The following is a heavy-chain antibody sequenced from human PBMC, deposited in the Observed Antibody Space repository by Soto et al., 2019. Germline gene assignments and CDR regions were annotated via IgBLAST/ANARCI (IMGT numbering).Heavy chain of an antibody. J-gene: IGHJ6*02. Sequence: GGSVRLSCAASGFTFNIYALHWVRQAPGKGLEWVAVISFDGTKKYYSDSVKGRFTISRDNLKNTLYLQMNDLRVEDAALYFCAREDDYGYRYISYGLDVWGQGTTVTVSS. CDR3: AREDDYGYRYISYGLDV. CDR1: GFTFNIYA. V-gene: IGHV3-30-3*01. D-gene: IGHD4-17*01. CDR2: ISFDGTKK.